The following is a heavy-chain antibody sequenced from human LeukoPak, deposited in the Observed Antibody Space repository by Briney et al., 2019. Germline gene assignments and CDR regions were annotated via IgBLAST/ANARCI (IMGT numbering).Heavy chain of an antibody. CDR2: ISGSGGDT. CDR1: GFIFSSHV. D-gene: IGHD3-22*01. CDR3: AKDQNYESSGYYGGFDY. V-gene: IGHV3-23*01. Sequence: GGFLRLSCAASGFIFSSHVMHWVRQAPGKGLEWVSGISGSGGDTYYADSVKGRFTISRDNSKNTLNLQMNSLRAEDTALYYCAKDQNYESSGYYGGFDYWGQGTLVTVSS. J-gene: IGHJ4*02.